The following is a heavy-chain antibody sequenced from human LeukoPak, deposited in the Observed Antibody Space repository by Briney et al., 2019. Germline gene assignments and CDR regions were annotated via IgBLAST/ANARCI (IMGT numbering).Heavy chain of an antibody. D-gene: IGHD6-13*01. Sequence: GGCLRLSCAASGFTFSSYGMHWVRQAPGKGLEGGALIRYDGSNKYYADSVKGRFTISRDNSKNTLYLQMNSLRAEDTAVYYCAKDDIAAAGGFDYWGQGTLVTVSS. V-gene: IGHV3-30*02. CDR2: IRYDGSNK. CDR1: GFTFSSYG. J-gene: IGHJ4*02. CDR3: AKDDIAAAGGFDY.